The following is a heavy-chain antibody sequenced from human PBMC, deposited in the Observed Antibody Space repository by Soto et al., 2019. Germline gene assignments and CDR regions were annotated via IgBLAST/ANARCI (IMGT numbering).Heavy chain of an antibody. CDR1: GVSISSGNW. D-gene: IGHD4-4*01. CDR2: VYNDGSA. Sequence: PSETLSLTCDVSGVSISSGNWWSWVRQPPGKGLEWIAEVYNDGSANYHPSLESRATISVDRSKNQFSLRLSSVTAADTAVYYCARDGYSNFDYWGQGTLVTVSS. CDR3: ARDGYSNFDY. J-gene: IGHJ4*02. V-gene: IGHV4-4*02.